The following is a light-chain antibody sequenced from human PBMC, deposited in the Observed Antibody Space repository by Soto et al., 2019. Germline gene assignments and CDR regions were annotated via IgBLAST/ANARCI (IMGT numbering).Light chain of an antibody. CDR2: AAY. CDR3: QQYGGTPWT. J-gene: IGKJ1*01. CDR1: QSVSNNY. V-gene: IGKV3-20*01. Sequence: DIVLPPSPDTMSLAPGEISPLSCRASQSVSNNYLAWYKQKAGQAPRTLIYAAYSRAPGVTDRFRGSGSGTDFSITISRMETEDFEVYYCQQYGGTPWTCGQGP.